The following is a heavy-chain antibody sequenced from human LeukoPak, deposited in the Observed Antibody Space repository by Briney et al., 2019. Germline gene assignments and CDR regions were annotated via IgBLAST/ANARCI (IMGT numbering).Heavy chain of an antibody. CDR2: ISYDGSIK. Sequence: PGRSLRLSCAASGFTFSSYGMHWVRQAPGKGLEWVAVISYDGSIKYYADSVKGRFTISRDNSKNTLYLQMNSLRAEDTAVYYCAKGLRYSDNWGQGTLVTVSS. CDR1: GFTFSSYG. CDR3: AKGLRYSDN. V-gene: IGHV3-30*18. D-gene: IGHD3-9*01. J-gene: IGHJ4*02.